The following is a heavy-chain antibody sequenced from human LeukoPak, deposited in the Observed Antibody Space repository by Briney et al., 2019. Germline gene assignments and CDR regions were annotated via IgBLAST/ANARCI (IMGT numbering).Heavy chain of an antibody. Sequence: SETLSLPFPVSGGSISSYLWSWVRPSPGKGPERIGYISDSGSTNYNPSLRSRVTISLDTSKSRFSLRLSFVTAADTAVYYCARDKSLGGNWFGNDYWGQGTLVTVSS. D-gene: IGHD3-10*01. J-gene: IGHJ4*02. V-gene: IGHV4-59*01. CDR1: GGSISSYL. CDR2: ISDSGST. CDR3: ARDKSLGGNWFGNDY.